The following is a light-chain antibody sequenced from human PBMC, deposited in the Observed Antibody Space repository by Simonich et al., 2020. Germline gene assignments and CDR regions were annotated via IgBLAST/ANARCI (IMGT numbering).Light chain of an antibody. V-gene: IGKV2D-29*01. Sequence: DIVMTQTPLSLSVTPGQPASISCKSSQSLLHSDGKTYLYWYLQKPGQVPQLLIYEVYNRFSGVPDRFSGSGSGTDFTLKISRVEAEDVGVYYCMQSIQLPRPMYTFGQGTKLEIK. CDR3: MQSIQLPRPMYT. CDR1: QSLLHSDGKTY. CDR2: EVY. J-gene: IGKJ2*01.